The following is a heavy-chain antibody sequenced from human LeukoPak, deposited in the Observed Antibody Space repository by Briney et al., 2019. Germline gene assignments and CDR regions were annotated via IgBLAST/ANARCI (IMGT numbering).Heavy chain of an antibody. Sequence: GGSLRLSCAASGFTFSSYGMHWVRQAPGKGLEWVAVISYDGSNKYYADSVKGRFTISRDNAKNSLYLQMNSLRAEDTAVYYCARSRWGTPGYWGQGTLVTVSS. D-gene: IGHD3-16*01. CDR2: ISYDGSNK. CDR1: GFTFSSYG. J-gene: IGHJ4*02. CDR3: ARSRWGTPGY. V-gene: IGHV3-30*03.